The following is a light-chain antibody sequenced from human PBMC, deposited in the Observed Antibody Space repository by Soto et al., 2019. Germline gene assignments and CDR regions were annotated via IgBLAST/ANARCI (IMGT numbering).Light chain of an antibody. J-gene: IGLJ1*01. CDR3: QSYALGLRNYV. V-gene: IGLV1-40*01. CDR1: SSNIGAPYD. Sequence: QSVLTQPPSVSGAPGQRVSISCTGSSSNIGAPYDVPWYQHLPGTAPTLLIYGDNNRPSGVSDRFSGSNSGTTASLAIIRLQSEDEDDYYCQSYALGLRNYVFGSGTKLTVL. CDR2: GDN.